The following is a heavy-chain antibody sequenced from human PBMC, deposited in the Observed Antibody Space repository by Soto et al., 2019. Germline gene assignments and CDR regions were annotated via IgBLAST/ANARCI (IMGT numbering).Heavy chain of an antibody. CDR1: GGSFSGYY. D-gene: IGHD4-17*01. J-gene: IGHJ6*03. Sequence: SETLSLTCTVSGGSFSGYYWSWIRQPPGKGLEWIGEINHSGSTNYNPSLKSRVTISVDTSKNQFSLKLSSVTAADTAVYYCAREGYGDYDFYDYYMDVWGKGTTVTVSS. CDR3: AREGYGDYDFYDYYMDV. CDR2: INHSGST. V-gene: IGHV4-34*01.